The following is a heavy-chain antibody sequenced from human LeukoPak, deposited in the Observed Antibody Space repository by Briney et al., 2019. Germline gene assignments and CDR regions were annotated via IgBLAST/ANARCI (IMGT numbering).Heavy chain of an antibody. CDR2: ISSSGSTI. CDR1: GFTFSSYE. CDR3: ARDPYSGSYGNYYYYFMDV. Sequence: GGSLRLSCAASGFTFSSYEMNWVRQAPGKGLEWVSYISSSGSTIYYADSVKGRFTISRDNAKNSLYLQMNSLRAEDTAVYYCARDPYSGSYGNYYYYFMDVWGKGTTVTISS. V-gene: IGHV3-48*03. D-gene: IGHD1-26*01. J-gene: IGHJ6*03.